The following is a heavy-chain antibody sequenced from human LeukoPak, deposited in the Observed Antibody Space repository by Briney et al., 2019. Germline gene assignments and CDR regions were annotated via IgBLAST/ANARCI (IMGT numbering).Heavy chain of an antibody. Sequence: GGSLRLSCAASGFTFSSYGMHWVRQAPGKGLEWVAVIWYDGSNKYYADSVKGRFTISRDNSKNTLYLQMNSLRAEDTAVYYCARGGGGTNYGMDVWGQGTTVTVSS. J-gene: IGHJ6*02. D-gene: IGHD4-23*01. CDR2: IWYDGSNK. CDR1: GFTFSSYG. CDR3: ARGGGGTNYGMDV. V-gene: IGHV3-33*01.